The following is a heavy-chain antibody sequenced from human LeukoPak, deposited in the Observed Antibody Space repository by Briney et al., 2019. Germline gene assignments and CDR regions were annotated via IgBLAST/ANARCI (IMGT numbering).Heavy chain of an antibody. CDR1: GFTFDDYA. CDR3: ARGDTPLDP. CDR2: ISWNSGSI. J-gene: IGHJ5*02. Sequence: GGSLRLSCAASGFTFDDYAMHWVRQAPGKGLEWVSGISWNSGSIGYADSVKGRFTISRDNAKNTLYLQMNSLRAEDTAVYYCARGDTPLDPWGQGTLVTVSS. V-gene: IGHV3-9*01.